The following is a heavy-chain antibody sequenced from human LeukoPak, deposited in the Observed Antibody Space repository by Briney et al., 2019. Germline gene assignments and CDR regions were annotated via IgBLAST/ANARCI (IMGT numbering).Heavy chain of an antibody. CDR3: ARVSYYDSSGSFDY. D-gene: IGHD3-22*01. CDR2: IYHSGST. V-gene: IGHV4-38-2*02. Sequence: KPSETLSLTCTVSGYSISSGYYWGWIRQPPGKGLEWIGSIYHSGSTYYNPSLKSRVTISVDTSKNQFSLKLGSVTAADTAVYYCARVSYYDSSGSFDYWGQGTLVTVSS. J-gene: IGHJ4*02. CDR1: GYSISSGYY.